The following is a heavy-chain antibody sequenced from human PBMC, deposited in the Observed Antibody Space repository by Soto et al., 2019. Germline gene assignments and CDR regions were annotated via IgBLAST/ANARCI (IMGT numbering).Heavy chain of an antibody. J-gene: IGHJ4*02. CDR2: IYYSGST. CDR1: GGSVSSGSDY. D-gene: IGHD1-26*01. Sequence: SETLSLTCTVSGGSVSSGSDYWSWIRQPPGKGLEWIGYIYYSGSTNYNPSLKSRVTISVDTSKNQFSLKLSSVTAADTAVYYCAREGDLVGATDYWGQGTLVTVSS. CDR3: AREGDLVGATDY. V-gene: IGHV4-61*01.